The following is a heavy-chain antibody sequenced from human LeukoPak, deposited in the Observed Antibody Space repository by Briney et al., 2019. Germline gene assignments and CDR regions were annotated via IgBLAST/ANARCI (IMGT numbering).Heavy chain of an antibody. J-gene: IGHJ4*02. CDR1: GFTFSSYS. D-gene: IGHD5-18*01. V-gene: IGHV3-21*01. CDR2: ISSSSSYI. CDR3: ARTGYSYGPYYFDY. Sequence: GGSLRLSCAASGFTFSSYSMNWVRQAPGKGMEWVSSISSSSSYIYYADSVKRRFTISRDNAKNTLYLQMNSLRAEDTAVYYCARTGYSYGPYYFDYWGQGTLVTVSS.